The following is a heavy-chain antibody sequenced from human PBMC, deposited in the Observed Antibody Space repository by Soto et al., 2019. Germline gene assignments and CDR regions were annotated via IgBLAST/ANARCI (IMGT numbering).Heavy chain of an antibody. V-gene: IGHV3-66*01. CDR3: ARDFYSSGWSSGY. CDR2: IYSGGST. D-gene: IGHD6-19*01. CDR1: GFTVSSNY. J-gene: IGHJ4*02. Sequence: PGGSLRLSCAASGFTVSSNYMSWVRQAPGKGLEWVSVIYSGGSTYYADSVKGRFTISRDNSKNTLYLQMNSLRAEDTAVYYCARDFYSSGWSSGYWGQGTLVTVSS.